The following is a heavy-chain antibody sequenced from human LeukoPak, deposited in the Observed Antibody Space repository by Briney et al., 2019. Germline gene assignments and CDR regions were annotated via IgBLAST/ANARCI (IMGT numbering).Heavy chain of an antibody. CDR2: IYPGDSDT. V-gene: IGHV5-51*01. D-gene: IGHD1-1*01. Sequence: GASLKISCKGSGYSFTSYWIGWVRQMPGKVLEWMGIIYPGDSDTRYSPSFQGQVTISADKSISTAYLQWSSLKASDTAMYYCARQMRYGNAPFDYWGQGTLVTVSS. CDR3: ARQMRYGNAPFDY. J-gene: IGHJ4*02. CDR1: GYSFTSYW.